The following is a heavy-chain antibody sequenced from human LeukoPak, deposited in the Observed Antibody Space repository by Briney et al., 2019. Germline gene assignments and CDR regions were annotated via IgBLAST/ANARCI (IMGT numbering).Heavy chain of an antibody. CDR3: ARDNSVGDTAWWFDP. Sequence: ASVKVSCKASGYTFTSYYMHWVRQAPGQGLEWMGIINPSGGSTSYAQKFQGRVTMTRDMSTSTDYMELISLRSEDTAVYYCARDNSVGDTAWWFDPWGQGTLVTVSS. CDR2: INPSGGST. D-gene: IGHD1-26*01. V-gene: IGHV1-46*01. J-gene: IGHJ5*02. CDR1: GYTFTSYY.